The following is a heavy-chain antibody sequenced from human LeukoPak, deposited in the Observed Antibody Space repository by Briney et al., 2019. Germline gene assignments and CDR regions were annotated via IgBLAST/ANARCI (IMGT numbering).Heavy chain of an antibody. CDR1: GFTFSSYS. Sequence: GGSLRLSCAASGFTFSSYSMNWVRQAPGKGLEWVAFIRYDGSNKYYADSVKGRFTISRDNSKNTLYLQMNSLRAEDTAVHYCAKDQDPSWDPEGFDYWGQGTLVTVSS. J-gene: IGHJ4*02. CDR3: AKDQDPSWDPEGFDY. V-gene: IGHV3-30*02. CDR2: IRYDGSNK. D-gene: IGHD1-26*01.